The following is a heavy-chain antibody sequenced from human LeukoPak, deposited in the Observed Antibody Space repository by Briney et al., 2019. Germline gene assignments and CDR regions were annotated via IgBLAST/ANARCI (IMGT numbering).Heavy chain of an antibody. D-gene: IGHD5-12*01. V-gene: IGHV3-21*01. J-gene: IGHJ4*02. CDR2: ITSSSSYT. CDR1: GITFSNYN. Sequence: GGSLRLSCAAPGITFSNYNMNWVRQAPGKGLEWISSITSSSSYTFYADSVKGRFTISRDNSKNTLYLQMNSLRAEDTAVYYCAKGKMYSGYDGHFDYWGQGTLVTVSS. CDR3: AKGKMYSGYDGHFDY.